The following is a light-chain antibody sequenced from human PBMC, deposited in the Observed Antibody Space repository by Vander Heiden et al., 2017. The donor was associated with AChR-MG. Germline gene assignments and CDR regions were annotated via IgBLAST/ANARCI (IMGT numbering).Light chain of an antibody. Sequence: QSALTQPPSASGSPGQSVTISCTGTSSDVGGYNYVSWYQQHTGNAPKLMIYEVSKRPSGVPDRFSGSKSGNTASLTVSGRQAEDEADYYCSSYAGSNNYVFGTGTKVTVL. J-gene: IGLJ1*01. V-gene: IGLV2-8*01. CDR2: EVS. CDR3: SSYAGSNNYV. CDR1: SSDVGGYNY.